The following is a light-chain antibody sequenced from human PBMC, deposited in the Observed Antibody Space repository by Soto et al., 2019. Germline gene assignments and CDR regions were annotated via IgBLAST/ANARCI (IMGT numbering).Light chain of an antibody. CDR2: GAS. J-gene: IGKJ3*01. CDR1: QGITSY. V-gene: IGKV1-9*01. CDR3: QRLNSNPT. Sequence: DIQLTQSPSFLSASVGDRVTITCRASQGITSYLAWYQQKPGKAPELLIYGASTLQTGVPSRFSGSGSGTEFTLTISSLQPEDFATYFCQRLNSNPTFGTGTKVDIK.